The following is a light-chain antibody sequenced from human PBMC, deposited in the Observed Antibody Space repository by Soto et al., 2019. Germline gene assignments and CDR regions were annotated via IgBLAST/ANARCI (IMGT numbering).Light chain of an antibody. CDR2: EVS. Sequence: QSALTQPPSVSGSPGQSVTISCTGTSSDIGGYNRVSWYQQPPGTAPKLMIYEVSNRPSGVPVRFSGSKSGNTASLTISGLQAEDEADYYCSSYTSSSAYIVFGGGTKVTVL. CDR1: SSDIGGYNR. CDR3: SSYTSSSAYIV. J-gene: IGLJ2*01. V-gene: IGLV2-18*02.